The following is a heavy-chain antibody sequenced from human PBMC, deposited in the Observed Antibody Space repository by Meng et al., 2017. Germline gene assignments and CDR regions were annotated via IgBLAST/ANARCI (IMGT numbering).Heavy chain of an antibody. V-gene: IGHV3-15*01. CDR2: IKSKVDGGTT. CDR3: TIYTSGHI. D-gene: IGHD6-19*01. CDR1: GGTFRNFW. Sequence: GESLKISCVASGGTFRNFWMTWVRQAPGKGLEWVGRIKSKVDGGTTDFAAPVKGRFTISRDDAKNTAYLQMNSLKTEDTALYYCTIYTSGHIWGQGTMVTVSS. J-gene: IGHJ3*02.